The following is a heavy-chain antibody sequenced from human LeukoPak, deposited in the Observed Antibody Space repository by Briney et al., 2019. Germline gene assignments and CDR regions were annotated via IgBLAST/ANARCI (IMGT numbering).Heavy chain of an antibody. J-gene: IGHJ4*02. CDR1: GFTFSSYS. CDR3: ARDLLGYCSGGSCYSGSSFDY. D-gene: IGHD2-15*01. Sequence: PGGSLGLSCAASGFTFSSYSMNWVRQAPGKGLEWVSSISSSSSYIYYADSVKGRFTISRDNAKNSLYLQMNSLRAEDTAVYYCARDLLGYCSGGSCYSGSSFDYWGQGTLVTVSS. V-gene: IGHV3-21*01. CDR2: ISSSSSYI.